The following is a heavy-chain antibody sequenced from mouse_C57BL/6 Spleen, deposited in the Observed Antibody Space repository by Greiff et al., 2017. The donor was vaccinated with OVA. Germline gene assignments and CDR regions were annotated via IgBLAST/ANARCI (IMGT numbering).Heavy chain of an antibody. J-gene: IGHJ2*01. CDR3: ARGYGSSWDYYFDY. CDR2: ISSGSRTI. Sequence: EVHLVESGGGLVKPGGSLKLSCAASGFTFSDYGMHWVRQAPEKGLEWVAYISSGSRTIYYADTVKGRFTISRDNAKNTLFLQMTSLRSEDTAMYYCARGYGSSWDYYFDYWGQGTTLTVSS. V-gene: IGHV5-17*01. D-gene: IGHD1-1*01. CDR1: GFTFSDYG.